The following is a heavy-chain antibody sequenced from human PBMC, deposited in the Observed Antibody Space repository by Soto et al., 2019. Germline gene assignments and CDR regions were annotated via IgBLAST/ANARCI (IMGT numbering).Heavy chain of an antibody. CDR1: GFTFSSYS. CDR3: ARGPSSSGYYPH. CDR2: ISSSSSYI. V-gene: IGHV3-21*01. J-gene: IGHJ4*02. D-gene: IGHD3-22*01. Sequence: PGGSLRLSCAASGFTFSSYSMNWVRQAPGKGLEWVSSISSSSSYIYYADSVKGRFTISRDNAKNSLYLQMNSLRAEDTAVYYCARGPSSSGYYPHRGQGTLVTVSS.